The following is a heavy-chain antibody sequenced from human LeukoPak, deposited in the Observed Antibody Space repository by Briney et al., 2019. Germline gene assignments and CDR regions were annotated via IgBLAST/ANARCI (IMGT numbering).Heavy chain of an antibody. D-gene: IGHD5-18*01. V-gene: IGHV4-34*01. Sequence: SETLSLTCAVYGGSFSGYYWSWFRQPQGKGLEWPGEINHSGSTNYNPSLKSRVTISVDTSKNQFSLKLSSVTAADTAVYYCARRGVTRGYSYGYFDYWGQGTLVTVSS. CDR1: GGSFSGYY. CDR3: ARRGVTRGYSYGYFDY. J-gene: IGHJ4*02. CDR2: INHSGST.